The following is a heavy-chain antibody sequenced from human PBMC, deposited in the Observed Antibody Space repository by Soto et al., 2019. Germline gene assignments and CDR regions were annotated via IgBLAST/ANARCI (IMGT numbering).Heavy chain of an antibody. J-gene: IGHJ5*02. Sequence: ASEKVSCNASGYTFTNYEINSVRQATGQGLEWMGWMNPGSGNTGYAHKFQGRVTMTRNISISTAYMELSRLGSDDTAIYYCARMAASGSLNWFDPWGQGTLATVSS. CDR1: GYTFTNYE. V-gene: IGHV1-8*01. CDR3: ARMAASGSLNWFDP. CDR2: MNPGSGNT. D-gene: IGHD3-10*01.